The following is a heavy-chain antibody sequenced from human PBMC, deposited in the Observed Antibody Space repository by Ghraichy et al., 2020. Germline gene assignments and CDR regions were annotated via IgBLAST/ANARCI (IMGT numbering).Heavy chain of an antibody. CDR1: GFTFDDYA. CDR3: AKDLDY. J-gene: IGHJ4*02. Sequence: GGSLRLSCAASGFTFDDYAMHWVRQAPGKGLEWVSGISWNSGSIGYADAVKGRFTISRDNAKNSLYLQMNSLRAEDTALYYCAKDLDYWGQGTLVTVSS. CDR2: ISWNSGSI. V-gene: IGHV3-9*01.